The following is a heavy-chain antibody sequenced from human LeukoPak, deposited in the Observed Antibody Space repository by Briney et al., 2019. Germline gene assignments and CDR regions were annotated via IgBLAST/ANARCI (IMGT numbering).Heavy chain of an antibody. CDR1: GGSITSTSW. Sequence: SGTLSLTCAVSGGSITSTSWWTWVRQPPGKGLEWIGEIYHSGSANYNPSLQSLVTMSVDKSKNLFSLKLSSVTAADTAMYYCARVYCGSSSCYYFDYWGQGILVTVSS. V-gene: IGHV4-4*02. CDR3: ARVYCGSSSCYYFDY. J-gene: IGHJ4*02. D-gene: IGHD2-2*01. CDR2: IYHSGSA.